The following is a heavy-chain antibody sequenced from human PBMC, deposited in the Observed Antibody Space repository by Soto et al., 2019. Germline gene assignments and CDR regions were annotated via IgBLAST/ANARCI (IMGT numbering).Heavy chain of an antibody. D-gene: IGHD2-21*02. CDR3: AGVVVTDFYYYGMEV. CDR1: GFSLSTSGMC. J-gene: IGHJ6*02. Sequence: SGPTLVNPTQTLTLTCTFSGFSLSTSGMCVSRIRQPPGKALEWLARIDWDDDKYYSTSLKTRLTISKDTSKNQVVLTMTNMDPVDTATYYCAGVVVTDFYYYGMEVWGQGTTVTVSS. V-gene: IGHV2-70*11. CDR2: IDWDDDK.